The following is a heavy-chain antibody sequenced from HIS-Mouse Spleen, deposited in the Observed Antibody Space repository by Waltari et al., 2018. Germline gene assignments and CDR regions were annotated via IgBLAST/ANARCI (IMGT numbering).Heavy chain of an antibody. V-gene: IGHV4-39*07. J-gene: IGHJ2*01. Sequence: QLQLQESGPGLVKPSETLSLTCTVSGGSISRSSYYRDWIRQPPGKGLEWIGSIYYSGSTYYNPSLKSRVTISVDTSKNQFSLKLSSVTAADTAVYYCAREIPYSSSWYDWYFDLWGRGTLVTVSS. D-gene: IGHD6-13*01. CDR2: IYYSGST. CDR1: GGSISRSSYY. CDR3: AREIPYSSSWYDWYFDL.